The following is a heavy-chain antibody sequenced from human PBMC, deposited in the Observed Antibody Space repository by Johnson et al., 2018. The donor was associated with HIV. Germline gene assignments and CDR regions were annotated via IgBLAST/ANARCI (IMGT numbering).Heavy chain of an antibody. CDR2: RAYDGSSK. CDR1: GYTFRSYG. D-gene: IGHD1-26*01. V-gene: IGHV3-30*18. CDR3: AKHLGSDAFDY. J-gene: IGHJ3*01. Sequence: VQVLESGGGVVQPGRSLRLSCAASGYTFRSYGMLWVRQAPGKGLEWVAVRAYDGSSKYYADSVRGRFIISRDNSKNTVYLQMNTLRADDTAVYYCAKHLGSDAFDYWGQGTLVTVSS.